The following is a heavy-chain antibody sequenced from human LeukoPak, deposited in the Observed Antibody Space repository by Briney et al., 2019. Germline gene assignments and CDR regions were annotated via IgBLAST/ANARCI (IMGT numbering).Heavy chain of an antibody. Sequence: PGRSLRLSCAASRFTFSSYGMHWVRQAPGKGLEWVAVISYDGSNKYYADSVKGRFTIPRDNSKNTLYLQMNSLRAEDTAVYYCAKDNRAKSLDYWGQGTLVTVSS. CDR3: AKDNRAKSLDY. CDR2: ISYDGSNK. J-gene: IGHJ4*02. V-gene: IGHV3-30*18. CDR1: RFTFSSYG.